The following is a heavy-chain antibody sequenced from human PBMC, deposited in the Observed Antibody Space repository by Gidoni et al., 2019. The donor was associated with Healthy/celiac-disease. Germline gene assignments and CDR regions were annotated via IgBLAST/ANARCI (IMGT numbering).Heavy chain of an antibody. V-gene: IGHV3-23*04. CDR1: GFTFSSYA. J-gene: IGHJ4*02. Sequence: EVQLVESGGGWVQPGGSQRLSCAASGFTFSSYAMGWVRLAPGKGLEWVSAISVSGGSTYYADSVKGRFTISRDISRNTLYLQMNSLRAEDTAVYYCAKERVVVAAKGLFDYWGQGTLVTVSS. D-gene: IGHD2-15*01. CDR2: ISVSGGST. CDR3: AKERVVVAAKGLFDY.